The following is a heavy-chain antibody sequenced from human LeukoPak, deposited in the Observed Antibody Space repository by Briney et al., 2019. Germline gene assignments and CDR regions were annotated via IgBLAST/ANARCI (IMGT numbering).Heavy chain of an antibody. J-gene: IGHJ4*02. Sequence: SETLSLTCSVSGGSITNSSHYWGWIRQPPGKGLEWIGSIYYSGSTYYNPSLKSRVTISVDTSKNQFSLKLSSVTAADTAVYYCARHGRAVAGNFDYWGQGTLVTVSS. CDR2: IYYSGST. D-gene: IGHD6-19*01. V-gene: IGHV4-39*01. CDR3: ARHGRAVAGNFDY. CDR1: GGSITNSSHY.